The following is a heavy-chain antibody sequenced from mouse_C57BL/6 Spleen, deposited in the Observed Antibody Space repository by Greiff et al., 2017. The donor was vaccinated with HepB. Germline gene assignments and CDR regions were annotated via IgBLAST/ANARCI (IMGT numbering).Heavy chain of an antibody. CDR2: IWSDGST. D-gene: IGHD2-5*01. V-gene: IGHV2-6*03. CDR1: GFSLTSYG. J-gene: IGHJ3*01. CDR3: ARAYYSNYEAWFAY. Sequence: VKLMESGPGLVAPSQSLSITCTVSGFSLTSYGVHWVRQPPGKGLEWLVVIWSDGSTTYNSALKSRLSISKDNSKSQVFLKMNSLQTDDTAMYYCARAYYSNYEAWFAYWGQGTLVTVSA.